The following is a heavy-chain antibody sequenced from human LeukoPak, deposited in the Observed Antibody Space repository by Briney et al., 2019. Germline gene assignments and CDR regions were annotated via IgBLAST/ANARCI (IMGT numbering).Heavy chain of an antibody. V-gene: IGHV1-46*01. CDR1: GYTFTSYY. CDR3: ARDGPRIAALGEDFDY. J-gene: IGHJ4*02. CDR2: INPSGGST. D-gene: IGHD6-6*01. Sequence: ASVKVSCKASGYTFTSYYMHWVRQAPGQGLEWMGIINPSGGSTSYAQKFQGRVAMTRDTSTSTVYMELSSLRSEDTAVYYCARDGPRIAALGEDFDYWGQGTLVTVSS.